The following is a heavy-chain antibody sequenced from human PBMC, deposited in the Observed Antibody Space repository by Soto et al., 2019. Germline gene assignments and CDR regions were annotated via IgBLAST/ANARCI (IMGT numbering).Heavy chain of an antibody. J-gene: IGHJ4*02. CDR1: GFTFSSYA. CDR2: ISYDGSNK. CDR3: ARAVVADYGYFDY. V-gene: IGHV3-30-3*01. D-gene: IGHD2-15*01. Sequence: GGSLRLSCAASGFTFSSYAMHWVRQAPGKGLEWVAVISYDGSNKYYADSVKGRFTISRDNSKNTLYLQMNSLRAEDTAVYYCARAVVADYGYFDYWGQGTLVTVSS.